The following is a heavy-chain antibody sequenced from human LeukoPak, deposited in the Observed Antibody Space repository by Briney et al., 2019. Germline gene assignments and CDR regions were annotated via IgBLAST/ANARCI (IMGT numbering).Heavy chain of an antibody. Sequence: GGSLRLSCVASGFTFTSYSMNWFRQPPGKGLDWVSWISSPSHGIYYADSVKGRFTTSRDTARNSIYLQMNSLRDEDTAVYYCVRDDDLLPEKRHGEYWGQGTLVTVSS. CDR1: GFTFTSYS. CDR2: ISSPSHGI. V-gene: IGHV3-48*02. CDR3: VRDDDLLPEKRHGEY. J-gene: IGHJ4*02. D-gene: IGHD3-3*01.